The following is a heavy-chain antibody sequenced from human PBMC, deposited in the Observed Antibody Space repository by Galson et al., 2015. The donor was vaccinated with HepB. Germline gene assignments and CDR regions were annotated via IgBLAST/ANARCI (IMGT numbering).Heavy chain of an antibody. D-gene: IGHD3-22*01. V-gene: IGHV3-23*01. J-gene: IGHJ4*02. Sequence: SLRLSCAVSGFTFYNYAMSWVRQAPGKGLEWVSAISGSGDSTYYADSLRGRFTISRDNLKNTMYLQMNSLRAEDTAVYFCAKGPFVDYFDASVRIGTFASWGQGTLVPVSS. CDR1: GFTFYNYA. CDR3: AKGPFVDYFDASVRIGTFAS. CDR2: ISGSGDST.